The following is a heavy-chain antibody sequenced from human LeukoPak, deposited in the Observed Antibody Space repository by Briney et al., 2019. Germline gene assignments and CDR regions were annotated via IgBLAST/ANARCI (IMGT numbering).Heavy chain of an antibody. V-gene: IGHV4-59*01. CDR2: IYYNGNT. D-gene: IGHD1-1*01. Sequence: PSETLSLTCTVSGGSINNNYWSWFRQSPGKGLEWLGYIYYNGNTNYNPSLQSRVTISVDTSKSQFSLKLSSVTAADTAVYYCARLTRRSGNYFDYWGQGTLVTVSS. CDR3: ARLTRRSGNYFDY. J-gene: IGHJ4*02. CDR1: GGSINNNY.